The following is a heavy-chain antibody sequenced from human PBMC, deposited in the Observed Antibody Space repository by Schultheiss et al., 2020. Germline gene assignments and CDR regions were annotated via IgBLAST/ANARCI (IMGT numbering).Heavy chain of an antibody. J-gene: IGHJ5*02. CDR1: GGSVSSGRHY. CDR3: ARLVNWFDP. Sequence: SETLSLTCTVSGGSVSSGRHYWSWIRQPPGKGLEWIGHIYYSGSTNYNPSLKSRVTMSVDTSKNQFSLKLSSVTAADTAVYYCARLVNWFDPWGQGTLVTVSS. D-gene: IGHD1-26*01. CDR2: IYYSGST. V-gene: IGHV4-61*01.